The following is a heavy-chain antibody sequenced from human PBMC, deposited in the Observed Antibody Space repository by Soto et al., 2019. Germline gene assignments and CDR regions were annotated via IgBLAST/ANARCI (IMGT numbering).Heavy chain of an antibody. V-gene: IGHV4-34*01. D-gene: IGHD4-17*01. Sequence: LETLSLTCAFYGWSCSGYYWSWIRQPPGKGLEWIGEINHSGSTNYNPSLKSRVSISVDTSKNQFSLKLSSVTAADTAVYYCASRTVTTENWFDPWSQGTLVTVSS. CDR3: ASRTVTTENWFDP. CDR1: GWSCSGYY. J-gene: IGHJ5*02. CDR2: INHSGST.